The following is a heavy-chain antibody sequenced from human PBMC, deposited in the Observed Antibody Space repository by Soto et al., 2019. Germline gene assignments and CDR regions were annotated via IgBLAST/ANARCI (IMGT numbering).Heavy chain of an antibody. CDR1: GYTFTGYY. J-gene: IGHJ6*02. V-gene: IGHV1-2*04. CDR2: INPNSGGT. CDR3: ARGGSGWPPYYYYYGMDV. Sequence: QVQLVQSGAEVKKPGALVKVSCKASGYTFTGYYMHWVRQAPGQGLEWMGWINPNSGGTNYAQKFQGWVTMTRGTSISTAYMELSRLRSDDTAVYYCARGGSGWPPYYYYYGMDVWGQGTTVTVSS. D-gene: IGHD6-19*01.